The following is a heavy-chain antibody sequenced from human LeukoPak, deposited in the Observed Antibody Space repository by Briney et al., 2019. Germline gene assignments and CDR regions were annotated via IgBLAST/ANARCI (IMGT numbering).Heavy chain of an antibody. D-gene: IGHD3-16*01. V-gene: IGHV3-43*01. CDR2: ISWDGGST. J-gene: IGHJ6*03. Sequence: GGSLRLSCAASGFTFDDYTMHWVRQAPGKGLEWVSLISWDGGSTYYADSVKGRFTISRDNSKNSLYLQMNSLRTEDTALYYCAKGARAAEYYYYYMDVWGKGTTVTVSS. CDR1: GFTFDDYT. CDR3: AKGARAAEYYYYYMDV.